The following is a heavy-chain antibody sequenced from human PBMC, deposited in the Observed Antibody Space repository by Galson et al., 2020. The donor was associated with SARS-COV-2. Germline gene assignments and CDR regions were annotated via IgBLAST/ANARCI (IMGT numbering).Heavy chain of an antibody. CDR1: GFSLSTSGMC. CDR2: IDWDDDK. D-gene: IGHD3-9*01. Sequence: SGPTLVKPTQTLTLTCTFSGFSLSTSGMCVSWIRQPPGKALEWLALIDWDDDKYYSTSLKTRLTISKDTSKNQVVLTMTNMDPMDTATYYCARTRLSYDILTGYYYYFDYWGQGTLVTVSS. CDR3: ARTRLSYDILTGYYYYFDY. V-gene: IGHV2-70*01. J-gene: IGHJ4*02.